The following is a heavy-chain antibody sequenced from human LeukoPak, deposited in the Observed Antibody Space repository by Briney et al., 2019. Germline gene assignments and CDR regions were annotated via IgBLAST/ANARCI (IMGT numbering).Heavy chain of an antibody. CDR2: IYSGGST. D-gene: IGHD3-10*01. CDR3: ARVGYYASGPFSYFDY. CDR1: GFTVSSNY. J-gene: IGHJ4*02. Sequence: GGSLRLSCAASGFTVSSNYMSWVRQAPGKGLEWVSVIYSGGSTDYADSVKGRFTISRDNSKNTLYLQMNSLRAEDTAVYYCARVGYYASGPFSYFDYWGQGTLVTVSS. V-gene: IGHV3-66*01.